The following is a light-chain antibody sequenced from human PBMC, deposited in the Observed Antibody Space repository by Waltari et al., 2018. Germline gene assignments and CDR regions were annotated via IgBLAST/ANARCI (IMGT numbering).Light chain of an antibody. CDR1: QSISSW. J-gene: IGKJ1*01. Sequence: DIQMTQSPSTLSTSVGDRVTITCRASQSISSWLAWYQQKPGKAPKLLIYDASSLKSGVPSRFSGSGSGTEFTLTISSLQPDDFATYYCQQYNSYWTFGHGTKVEVK. V-gene: IGKV1-5*01. CDR2: DAS. CDR3: QQYNSYWT.